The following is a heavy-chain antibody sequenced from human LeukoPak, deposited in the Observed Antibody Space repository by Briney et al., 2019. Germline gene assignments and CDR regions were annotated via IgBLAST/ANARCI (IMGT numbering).Heavy chain of an antibody. CDR1: GYSISSGYY. J-gene: IGHJ6*03. Sequence: PSETLSLTCTVSGYSISSGYYWDWIRQPPGKGLEWIGTLSHSGSSYYNPSLKSRVTISVDTSKNQFSLNLSSVTAADTAVFYCARVGVGTTGGYYYYMDVWGKGTTVTISS. CDR3: ARVGVGTTGGYYYYMDV. CDR2: LSHSGSS. D-gene: IGHD2/OR15-2a*01. V-gene: IGHV4-38-2*02.